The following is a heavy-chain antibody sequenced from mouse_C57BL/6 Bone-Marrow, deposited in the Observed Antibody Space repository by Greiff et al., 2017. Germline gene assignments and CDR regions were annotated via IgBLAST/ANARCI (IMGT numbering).Heavy chain of an antibody. Sequence: VQLQQSGAELVRPGTSVKMSCKASGYTFINYWIGWAKQRPGHGLEWIGDIYPGGGYTNYNEKFKGKATLTADKSSSTAYMQFSSLTSEDSAIYYCARSCKEYDNAMDYWGQGTSVTVSS. V-gene: IGHV1-63*01. CDR1: GYTFINYW. CDR3: ARSCKEYDNAMDY. CDR2: IYPGGGYT. D-gene: IGHD2-3*01. J-gene: IGHJ4*01.